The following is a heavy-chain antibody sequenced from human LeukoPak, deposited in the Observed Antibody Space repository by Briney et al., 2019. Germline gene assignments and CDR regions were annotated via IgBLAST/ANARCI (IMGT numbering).Heavy chain of an antibody. CDR3: ARVHMGAIDY. CDR1: GFTFTIYS. J-gene: IGHJ4*02. V-gene: IGHV1-18*01. Sequence: ASVKVSCKASGFTFTIYSISWVRQAPGQGLEWMGWISGYNGNTNYAQKLQGRATMTTDTSTSTAYMELRSLRSDDTAVYYCARVHMGAIDYWGQGTLVTVSS. CDR2: ISGYNGNT. D-gene: IGHD1-26*01.